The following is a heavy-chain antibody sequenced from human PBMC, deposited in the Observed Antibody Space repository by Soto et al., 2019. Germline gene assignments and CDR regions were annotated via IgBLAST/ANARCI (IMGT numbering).Heavy chain of an antibody. CDR2: DGSNI. V-gene: IGHV3-33*01. D-gene: IGHD3-16*01. CDR1: GSIFRGYG. J-gene: IGHJ4*02. Sequence: QVQLVESGGGVVQPGRSLRLSCAAPGSIFRGYGMHWVRQAPGKGLEWVAIDGSNINYADAVMGRFTISRDNSKNMLYLEMNRLRVEDTAVYYCARDGIGSAAFWGYLDYWGQGTLVTVSS. CDR3: ARDGIGSAAFWGYLDY.